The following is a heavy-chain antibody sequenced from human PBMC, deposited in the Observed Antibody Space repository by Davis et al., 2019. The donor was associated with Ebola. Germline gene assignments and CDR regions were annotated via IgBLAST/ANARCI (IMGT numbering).Heavy chain of an antibody. V-gene: IGHV4-59*01. D-gene: IGHD6-19*01. CDR2: IYYSGST. Sequence: PSETLSLTCTVSGGSISSYYWSWIRQPPGKGLEWIGYIYYSGSTNYNPSLKSRVTISVDTSKNQFSLKLSSVTAADTAVYYCARLSVAGTMDVDYWGQGTLVTVSS. CDR3: ARLSVAGTMDVDY. J-gene: IGHJ4*02. CDR1: GGSISSYY.